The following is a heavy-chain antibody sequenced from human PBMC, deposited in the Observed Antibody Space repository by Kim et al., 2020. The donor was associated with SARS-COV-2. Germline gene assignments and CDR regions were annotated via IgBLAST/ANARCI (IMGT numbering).Heavy chain of an antibody. CDR3: ARAVRGVDAFDI. V-gene: IGHV3-7*04. Sequence: YYVDAVKGRFTISRDNAKNSLYLQMNSLRAEDTAVYYCARAVRGVDAFDIWGQGTMVTVSS. D-gene: IGHD3-10*01. J-gene: IGHJ3*02.